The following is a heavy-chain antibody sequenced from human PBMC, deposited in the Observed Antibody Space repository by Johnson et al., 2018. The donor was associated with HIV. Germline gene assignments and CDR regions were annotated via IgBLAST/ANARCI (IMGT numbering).Heavy chain of an antibody. CDR3: ARGGYCRSNNCYRGNAFDI. CDR1: GFSISNYG. CDR2: IQNDGANK. Sequence: QVQLLESGGGVVQPGESLRLSCVVTGFSISNYGVHWVRQAPGKGLEWVALIQNDGANKYYADSVEGRFTISRDTSKNTLYLQMNSLKAEDTALYYCARGGYCRSNNCYRGNAFDIWGPGTMVTVSS. V-gene: IGHV3-30*02. D-gene: IGHD2-2*01. J-gene: IGHJ3*02.